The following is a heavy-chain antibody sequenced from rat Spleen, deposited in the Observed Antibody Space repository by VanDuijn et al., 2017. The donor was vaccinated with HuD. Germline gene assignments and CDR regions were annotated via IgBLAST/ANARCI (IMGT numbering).Heavy chain of an antibody. CDR2: MWSGGRT. CDR3: ARDQYDFDY. CDR1: GFSLISNG. Sequence: QVQLKESGPGLVQPSQTLSLTCTVSGFSLISNGVSWVRQPPGKGLEWMGAMWSGGRTEYNSALKSRLTISRDTSKNQVCLKMNSLQTDDTGTYYCARDQYDFDYWGLGVMVTVSS. J-gene: IGHJ2*01. D-gene: IGHD1-8*01. V-gene: IGHV2-4*01.